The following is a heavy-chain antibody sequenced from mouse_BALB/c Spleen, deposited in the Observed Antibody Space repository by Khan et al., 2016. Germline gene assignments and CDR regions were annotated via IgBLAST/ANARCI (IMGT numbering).Heavy chain of an antibody. CDR2: IYPGDGDT. CDR1: GYTFTSYW. D-gene: IGHD1-1*01. CDR3: ASYYGSCYDYFDY. Sequence: QVQLQQSGAELARPGASVKMSCKASGYTFTSYWMQWVKQRPGQGLEWIGAIYPGDGDTRYTQKFKGKATLTADKSSSTAYMQLSSLASEDSAVXYGASYYGSCYDYFDYWGQGTTLTVSS. V-gene: IGHV1-87*01. J-gene: IGHJ2*01.